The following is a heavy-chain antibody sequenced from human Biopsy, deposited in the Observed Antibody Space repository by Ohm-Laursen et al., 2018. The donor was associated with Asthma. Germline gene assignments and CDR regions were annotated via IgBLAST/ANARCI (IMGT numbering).Heavy chain of an antibody. D-gene: IGHD2/OR15-2a*01. Sequence: SLRLSCSASGFTFSNFGMHWLRQAPGKGLEWLAVISDDGGQKHYGASVKGRFTISRDNSKSTVFLDMTSLKDEDTGPYFCAKDEGKVKNWFDPWGPGTRVNVSS. J-gene: IGHJ5*02. CDR3: AKDEGKVKNWFDP. V-gene: IGHV3-30*18. CDR2: ISDDGGQK. CDR1: GFTFSNFG.